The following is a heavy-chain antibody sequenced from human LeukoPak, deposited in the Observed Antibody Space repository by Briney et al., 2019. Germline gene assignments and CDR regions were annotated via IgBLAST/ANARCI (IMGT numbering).Heavy chain of an antibody. CDR1: GFTFTSYA. D-gene: IGHD6-19*01. J-gene: IGHJ4*02. V-gene: IGHV3-23*01. Sequence: GGSLRLSCAASGFTFTSYAMSWVRQAPGKGVGGVSGVSRSGSSTKYADNVKGRFIISGDNPKNTLYLQMNSLRAEDTAVYYCARSSSGWYSFDYWGQGTLVTVSS. CDR3: ARSSSGWYSFDY. CDR2: VSRSGSST.